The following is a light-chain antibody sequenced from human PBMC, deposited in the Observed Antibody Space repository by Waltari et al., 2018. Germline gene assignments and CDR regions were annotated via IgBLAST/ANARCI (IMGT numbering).Light chain of an antibody. CDR3: STYAAGYTWV. CDR1: NYALAAHND. Sequence: QSALTQSRSVSGSPGQSVTISSTGTNYALAAHNDVTWSQLHPGKAPQLVIYDFTKRPAVFPVLFSGSKSDKSACLTISGLQAEDEANYYCSTYAAGYTWVYCGGPQLTVL. V-gene: IGLV2-11*01. J-gene: IGLJ3*02. CDR2: DFT.